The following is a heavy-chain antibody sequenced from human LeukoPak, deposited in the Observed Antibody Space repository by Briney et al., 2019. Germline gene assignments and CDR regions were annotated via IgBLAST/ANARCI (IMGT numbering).Heavy chain of an antibody. D-gene: IGHD3-9*01. J-gene: IGHJ4*02. CDR1: GGSLSSYY. CDR2: IFYSGST. CDR3: ARSGALTGYLY. Sequence: SETLSLTCTVSGGSLSSYYWTWIRQPPGKGLEWIGYIFYSGSTNYNPSLKSRVTMSVDTSKNQFSLKLNSVTAADTAVYYCARSGALTGYLYWGQGALVTVSS. V-gene: IGHV4-59*01.